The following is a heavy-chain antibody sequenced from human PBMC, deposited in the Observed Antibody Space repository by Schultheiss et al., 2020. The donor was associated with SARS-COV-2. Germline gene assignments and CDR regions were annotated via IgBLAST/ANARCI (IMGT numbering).Heavy chain of an antibody. CDR3: ARDHCSSTSCYLGGWFDP. CDR2: INSDGSST. V-gene: IGHV3-74*01. J-gene: IGHJ5*02. CDR1: GFTFSSYW. D-gene: IGHD2-2*01. Sequence: GESLKISCAASGFTFSSYWMHWVRQAPGKGLVWVSRINSDGSSTSYADSVKGRFTISRDNSKNTLYLQMNSLRAEDTAVYYCARDHCSSTSCYLGGWFDPWGQGTLVTVSS.